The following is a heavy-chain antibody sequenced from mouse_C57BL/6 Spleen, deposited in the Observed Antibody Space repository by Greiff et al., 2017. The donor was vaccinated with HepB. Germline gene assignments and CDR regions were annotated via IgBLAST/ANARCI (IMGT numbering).Heavy chain of an antibody. J-gene: IGHJ2*01. CDR1: GFTFSSYG. CDR3: ASHPPYYGSSPFY. Sequence: EVHLVESGGDLVKPGGSLKLSCAASGFTFSSYGMSWVRQTPDKRLEWVATISSGGSYTYYPDSVKGRFTISRDNAKNTLYLQMSSLKSEDTAMYYCASHPPYYGSSPFYWGQGTTLTVSS. D-gene: IGHD1-1*01. CDR2: ISSGGSYT. V-gene: IGHV5-6*01.